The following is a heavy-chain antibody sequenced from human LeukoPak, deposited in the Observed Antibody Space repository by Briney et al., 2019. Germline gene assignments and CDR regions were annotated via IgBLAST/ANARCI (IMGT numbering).Heavy chain of an antibody. CDR2: INPDSGGT. Sequence: ASVKVSCKASGYTFTGYYMHWVRQAPGQELEWMGWINPDSGGTNYAQKFQGRVTMTRDTSISTAYMELSRLRSDDTAVYYCAKPTDDYGDYVPTYWGQGTLVTVSS. D-gene: IGHD4-17*01. V-gene: IGHV1-2*02. CDR1: GYTFTGYY. J-gene: IGHJ4*02. CDR3: AKPTDDYGDYVPTY.